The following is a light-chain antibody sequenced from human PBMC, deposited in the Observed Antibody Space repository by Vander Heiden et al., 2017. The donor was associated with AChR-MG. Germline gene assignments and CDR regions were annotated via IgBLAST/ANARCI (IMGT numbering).Light chain of an antibody. J-gene: IGLJ1*01. CDR1: SIDVGGYNY. CDR3: SSYTSSSTS. CDR2: DVS. V-gene: IGLV2-14*01. Sequence: QSALTQPAFVSGSPGQSITISCTGTSIDVGGYNYASWYQQHPGKAPKLMSYDVSKRPSGVSNRFSGSKSGNTASLTISGLQAEDEADYYCSSYTSSSTSFGTGTKVTVL.